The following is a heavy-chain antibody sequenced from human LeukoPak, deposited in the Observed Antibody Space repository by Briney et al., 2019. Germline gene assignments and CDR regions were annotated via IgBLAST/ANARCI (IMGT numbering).Heavy chain of an antibody. CDR2: FYTSGST. CDR3: ARAHYDFWSAYLDF. CDR1: GGSISSYY. Sequence: SETLSLTCTVSGGSISSYYWSWLRQPAGKGLQWIGRFYTSGSTNYNPSLESRVTMSVDTSKNQFSLKLSSVTAADTAVYYCARAHYDFWSAYLDFWGQGTLVTVSS. J-gene: IGHJ4*02. V-gene: IGHV4-4*07. D-gene: IGHD3-3*01.